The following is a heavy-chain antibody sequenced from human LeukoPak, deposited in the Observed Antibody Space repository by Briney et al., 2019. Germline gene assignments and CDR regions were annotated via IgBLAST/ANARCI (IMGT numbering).Heavy chain of an antibody. V-gene: IGHV1-18*01. CDR2: ISAYNANT. D-gene: IGHD1-26*01. Sequence: ASVKVSCKASGYTFINYGISWVRQAPGQGLKWMGWISAYNANTNYAQKLQGRVTMTTDTSTTTAYMELRSLRSDDTAVYYCARGSKVGATRSAVDYWGQGTLVTVSS. J-gene: IGHJ4*02. CDR3: ARGSKVGATRSAVDY. CDR1: GYTFINYG.